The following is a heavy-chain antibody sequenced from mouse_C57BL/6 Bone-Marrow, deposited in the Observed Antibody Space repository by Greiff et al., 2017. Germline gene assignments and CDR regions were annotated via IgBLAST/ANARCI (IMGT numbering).Heavy chain of an antibody. D-gene: IGHD2-5*01. V-gene: IGHV1-63*01. CDR3: ARSDYSSYYYAMDY. Sequence: VQLQESGAELVRPGTSVKMSCKASGYTFTNYWIGWAKQRPGHGLEWIGDIYPGGGYTNYNEKFKGKATLTADKSSSTAYMQFSSLTSEDSAIYYCARSDYSSYYYAMDYWGQGTSVTVSA. CDR2: IYPGGGYT. J-gene: IGHJ4*01. CDR1: GYTFTNYW.